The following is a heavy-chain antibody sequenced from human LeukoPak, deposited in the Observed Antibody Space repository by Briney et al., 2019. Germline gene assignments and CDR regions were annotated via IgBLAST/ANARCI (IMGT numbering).Heavy chain of an antibody. CDR2: IYNSGNT. D-gene: IGHD3-22*01. CDR3: ARGSFGYNDSARLDY. J-gene: IGHJ4*02. Sequence: SETLSLTCTVSGGSISSGGYYWSWIRQHPGEGLEWFGYIYNSGNTYYNPSLKSRVTISLDTSKNQFSLKVNSVTAADTAVYYCARGSFGYNDSARLDYWGQGTLVTVSS. CDR1: GGSISSGGYY. V-gene: IGHV4-31*03.